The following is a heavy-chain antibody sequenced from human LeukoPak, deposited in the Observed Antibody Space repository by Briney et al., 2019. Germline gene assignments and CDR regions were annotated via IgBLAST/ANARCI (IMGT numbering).Heavy chain of an antibody. CDR2: ISYDGSNK. V-gene: IGHV3-30-3*01. D-gene: IGHD2-2*01. J-gene: IGHJ4*02. CDR3: ARERGYQLPSGY. CDR1: GFTFSSYA. Sequence: PGGSLRLSCAASGFTFSSYAMHWVRQAPGKGLEWVAVISYDGSNKYYADSVKGRFTISRDNSKNTLYLQMNSLRAEDTAVYYCARERGYQLPSGYWGQGTLVTVSS.